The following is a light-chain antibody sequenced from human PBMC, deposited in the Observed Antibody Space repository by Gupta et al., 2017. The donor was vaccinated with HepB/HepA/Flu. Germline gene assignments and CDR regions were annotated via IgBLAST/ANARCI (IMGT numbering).Light chain of an antibody. CDR3: GSYTDITTSVI. J-gene: IGLJ2*01. CDR1: SSDVGGYKY. Sequence: QSALTQPASVSGSPGQSITISCIGTSSDVGGYKYVSWYQQLPGKAPKLLLYDVSSRPSGVSNRFSGSKSANTASLTISGLQPEDEADYFCGSYTDITTSVIFGGGTRLTVL. V-gene: IGLV2-14*03. CDR2: DVS.